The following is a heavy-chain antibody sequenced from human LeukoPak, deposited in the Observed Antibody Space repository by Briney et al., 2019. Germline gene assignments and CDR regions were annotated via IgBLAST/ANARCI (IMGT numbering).Heavy chain of an antibody. CDR1: GGSISSYY. CDR2: IYYSGTT. D-gene: IGHD1-1*01. J-gene: IGHJ4*02. CDR3: ARLPLRYNYVDY. V-gene: IGHV4-59*01. Sequence: PSETLSLTCTVSGGSISSYYWSWIRQPPGKGLEWIGYIYYSGTTDYNPSLKSRVTISIDTSKRQFSLKLNSVTAADTAVYYCARLPLRYNYVDYWSQGTLVTVSS.